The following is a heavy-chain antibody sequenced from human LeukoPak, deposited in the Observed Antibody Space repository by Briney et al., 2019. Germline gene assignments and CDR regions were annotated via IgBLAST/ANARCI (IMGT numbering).Heavy chain of an antibody. CDR2: ISSSSTI. D-gene: IGHD1-26*01. CDR3: ARGTRSGSYSG. J-gene: IGHJ4*02. CDR1: GFTFSSYS. Sequence: GGSLRLSCAASGFTFSSYSMNWVRQAPGKGLEWVSYISSSSTIYHADSVKGRFTISRDNAKNSLYLQMNSLRAEDTAVYYCARGTRSGSYSGWGQGTLVTVSS. V-gene: IGHV3-48*04.